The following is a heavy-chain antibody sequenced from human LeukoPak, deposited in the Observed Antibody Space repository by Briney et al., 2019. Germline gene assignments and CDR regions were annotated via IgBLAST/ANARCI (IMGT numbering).Heavy chain of an antibody. Sequence: ASVKVSCKASGYTFTSYDINWVRQATGQGLEWMGWMNPNSGNTGYAQKFQGRVTMTRNTSISTAYMELSSPRSEDTAVYYCARGLYYYYGMDAWGQGTTVTVSS. V-gene: IGHV1-8*01. CDR3: ARGLYYYYGMDA. CDR2: MNPNSGNT. J-gene: IGHJ6*02. CDR1: GYTFTSYD.